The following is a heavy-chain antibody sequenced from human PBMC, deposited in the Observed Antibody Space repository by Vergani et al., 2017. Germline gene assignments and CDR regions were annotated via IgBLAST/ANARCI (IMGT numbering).Heavy chain of an antibody. CDR3: VRLPRGPWNFDL. V-gene: IGHV3-7*01. Sequence: EVQLVESGGGLVERGGSLRLSCAVSGFSCSRFWMSWVRQAPEQGLEWVAHISRDGSATSYVDSVKGRFTISRDNTKNSLSLHMSGPRVEDTSVYSCVRLPRGPWNFDLCGRGTLITVSS. CDR2: ISRDGSAT. CDR1: GFSCSRFW. J-gene: IGHJ2*01.